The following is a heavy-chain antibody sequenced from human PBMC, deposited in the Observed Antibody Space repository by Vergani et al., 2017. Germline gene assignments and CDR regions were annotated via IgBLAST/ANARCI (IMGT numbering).Heavy chain of an antibody. CDR3: AKKGGSLYYYGVDV. CDR1: GYTFGHFD. D-gene: IGHD1-26*01. V-gene: IGHV3-30*02. Sequence: QEQLLQSGGGVVQHGGSLRLSCIGSGYTFGHFDMHWVRQAPGKGLAWVAFIRYDGSNPQYIDSVKGRFTISRDNSKDTLFLQMNGLRPEDTGTYFCAKKGGSLYYYGVDVWGQGTTITVSS. J-gene: IGHJ6*02. CDR2: IRYDGSNP.